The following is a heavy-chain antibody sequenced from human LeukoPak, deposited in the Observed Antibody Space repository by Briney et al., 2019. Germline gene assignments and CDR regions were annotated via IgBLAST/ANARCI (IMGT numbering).Heavy chain of an antibody. CDR3: ARGPGWNYFDY. J-gene: IGHJ4*02. Sequence: PGGSLRLSCAVSGFTVSIYYMTWVRKAPGKGLEWVSFIYRDGSANYADSVKGRFTISRDSSKNTVYLQMNSLRAEDTAVYYCARGPGWNYFDYWGQGALVTVS. CDR1: GFTVSIYY. D-gene: IGHD2-15*01. V-gene: IGHV3-66*01. CDR2: IYRDGSA.